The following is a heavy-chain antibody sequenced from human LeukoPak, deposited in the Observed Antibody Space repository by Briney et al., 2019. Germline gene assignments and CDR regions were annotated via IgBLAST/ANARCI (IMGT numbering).Heavy chain of an antibody. CDR1: GFTFSSYG. D-gene: IGHD4-23*01. CDR2: IWYDGGNK. J-gene: IGHJ3*02. CDR3: AKDLRSTVPTPRGAFDI. V-gene: IGHV3-33*06. Sequence: GGSLRLSCAASGFTFSSYGMHWVRQAPGKGLEWVAVIWYDGGNKYYADSVKGRLTISRDNSKNTLYLQMNSLRAEDTAVYYCAKDLRSTVPTPRGAFDIWGQGTMVTVSS.